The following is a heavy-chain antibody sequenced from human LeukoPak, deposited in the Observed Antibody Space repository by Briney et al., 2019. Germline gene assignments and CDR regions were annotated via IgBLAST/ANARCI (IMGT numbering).Heavy chain of an antibody. CDR2: INPSGGST. CDR3: ARSLYSSSGGFDY. Sequence: GASVTVSYKPSGYTFTSYYMHWVRQAPGQGLEWMGMINPSGGSTSYAQKFQHRVTKTRDMSTSTVYMELSSLRSEDTAVYYCARSLYSSSGGFDYWGQGTLVSVSS. V-gene: IGHV1-46*01. CDR1: GYTFTSYY. J-gene: IGHJ4*02. D-gene: IGHD6-6*01.